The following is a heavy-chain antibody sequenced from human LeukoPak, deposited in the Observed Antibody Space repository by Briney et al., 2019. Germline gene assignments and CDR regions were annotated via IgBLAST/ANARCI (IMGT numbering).Heavy chain of an antibody. J-gene: IGHJ4*02. CDR3: ARGGRSGSHDKFDY. Sequence: GGSLRLSCAASGFTFSSYAMHWVSQAPGEGLEFVSGISSDGDRTYYVSSVRGRFIISRDNSKNTLDLQMGSLRGDDMAVYYCARGGRSGSHDKFDYWGQGTLVTVSS. D-gene: IGHD1-26*01. CDR1: GFTFSSYA. V-gene: IGHV3-64*01. CDR2: ISSDGDRT.